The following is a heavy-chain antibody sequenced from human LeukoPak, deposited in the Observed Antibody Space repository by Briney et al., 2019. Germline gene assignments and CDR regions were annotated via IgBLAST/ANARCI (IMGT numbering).Heavy chain of an antibody. Sequence: GGSLRLSCAASGFTFSDYYMSWIRQAPGKGLEWVSYISSSGSHIHYADSVKGRFSISRDNSKNTLYLQMNSLRPEDTAVYYCAKDAGYYYYMDVWGKGTTVTVSS. D-gene: IGHD6-13*01. J-gene: IGHJ6*03. CDR1: GFTFSDYY. V-gene: IGHV3-11*04. CDR2: ISSSGSHI. CDR3: AKDAGYYYYMDV.